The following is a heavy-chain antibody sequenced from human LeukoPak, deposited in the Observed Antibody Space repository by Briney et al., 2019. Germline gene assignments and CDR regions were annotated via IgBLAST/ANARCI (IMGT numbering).Heavy chain of an antibody. CDR1: GFTFSTYT. D-gene: IGHD6-25*01. CDR2: ISISGTSM. CDR3: ARPSRSGYSSDWPDY. Sequence: GGSLRLSCAASGFTFSTYTMHWVRQAPGKGLEWVSSISISGTSMYYADSVKGRFTISRDNAKNSLFLQMHSLRAEDTAVYYCARPSRSGYSSDWPDYWGQGTLVTVSS. V-gene: IGHV3-21*01. J-gene: IGHJ4*02.